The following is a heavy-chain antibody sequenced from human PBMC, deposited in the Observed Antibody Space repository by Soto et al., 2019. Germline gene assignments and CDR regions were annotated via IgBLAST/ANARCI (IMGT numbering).Heavy chain of an antibody. V-gene: IGHV3-23*05. D-gene: IGHD2-2*01. CDR2: IDKSGDDT. CDR3: AKDTYSRSWYF. CDR1: GFTFTNYL. J-gene: IGHJ4*02. Sequence: EVQLLESGGDLVQPGGSLRLSCAASGFTFTNYLMTWVRQAPGKGLEWVSSIDKSGDDTYYADSVKGRFTISRDNSKNTLYLQMNGLRAEDTALYYCAKDTYSRSWYFWGQGTLVTVSS.